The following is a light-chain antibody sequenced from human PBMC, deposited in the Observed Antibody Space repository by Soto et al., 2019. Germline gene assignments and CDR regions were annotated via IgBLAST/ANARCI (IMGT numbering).Light chain of an antibody. V-gene: IGKV3-20*01. CDR1: QSVSSSC. Sequence: IDLTQSPGTLSLSPQKRATLSCRSSQSVSSSCLAWYQQKPGQAPKLLIYSVSSWDTGIPDSFSGSGSGTEFTLTISRLEPEDFAMYYCLHHGSSLWTFGQGTKVDI. CDR3: LHHGSSLWT. CDR2: SVS. J-gene: IGKJ1*01.